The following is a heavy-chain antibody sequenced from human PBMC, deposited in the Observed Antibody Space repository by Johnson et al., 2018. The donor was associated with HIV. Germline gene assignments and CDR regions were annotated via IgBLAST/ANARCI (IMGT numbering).Heavy chain of an antibody. D-gene: IGHD3-22*01. J-gene: IGHJ3*01. V-gene: IGHV3-66*01. Sequence: VQLVESGGGVARPGESLRLSCAASEFTFSRYWMHWVRQAPGKGLEWVSVIYSGGSTYYADSVKGRFTISRDNSKNTLYLQMDSLRDEDMAVYYCAIPYYYDSGIYHWGQGTMVTVSS. CDR1: EFTFSRYW. CDR2: IYSGGST. CDR3: AIPYYYDSGIYH.